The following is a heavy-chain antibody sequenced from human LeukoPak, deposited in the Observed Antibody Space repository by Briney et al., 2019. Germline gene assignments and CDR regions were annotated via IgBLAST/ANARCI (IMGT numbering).Heavy chain of an antibody. CDR3: ARDRGDTNWFDP. J-gene: IGHJ5*02. V-gene: IGHV1-8*02. D-gene: IGHD3-10*01. CDR1: GYTFTGYY. CDR2: MNPNSGNT. Sequence: ASVKVSCKASGYTFTGYYMHWVRQATGQGLEWMGWMNPNSGNTGYAQKFQGRVTMTRNTSISTAYMELSSLRSEDTAVYYCARDRGDTNWFDPWGQGTLVTVSS.